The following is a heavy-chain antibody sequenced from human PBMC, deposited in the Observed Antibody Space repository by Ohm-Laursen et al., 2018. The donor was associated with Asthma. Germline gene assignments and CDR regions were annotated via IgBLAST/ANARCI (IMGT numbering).Heavy chain of an antibody. D-gene: IGHD2-2*03. CDR1: GGSISSGGYY. CDR3: AKDWMGPPMDYWYFDL. J-gene: IGHJ2*01. Sequence: TLSLTWAVSGGSISSGGYYWSWIRQHPGKGLEWMGYIYYSGSTYYNPSLKSRVTISVDTSKNQFSLKLSSVTAADTAVYYCAKDWMGPPMDYWYFDLWGRGTLVTVSS. CDR2: IYYSGST. V-gene: IGHV4-31*11.